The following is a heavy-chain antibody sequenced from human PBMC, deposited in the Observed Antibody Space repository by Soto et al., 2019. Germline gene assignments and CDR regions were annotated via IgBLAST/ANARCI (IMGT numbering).Heavy chain of an antibody. CDR2: MNPSTGNT. CDR3: ARGRIIVAGGFDP. D-gene: IGHD6-19*01. Sequence: ASVKVSCKTSGHTLSGHSMHWVRQATGQGLEWMGWMNPSTGNTDSAEKFQGRLTMTRNASISTVYMELSSLSFEDTAVYYCARGRIIVAGGFDPWGQGTLVTSPQ. CDR1: GHTLSGHS. V-gene: IGHV1-8*02. J-gene: IGHJ5*02.